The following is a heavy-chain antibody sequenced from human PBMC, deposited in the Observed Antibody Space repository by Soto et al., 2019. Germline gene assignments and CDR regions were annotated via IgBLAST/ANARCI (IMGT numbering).Heavy chain of an antibody. CDR3: ARGPLGYCSSTSCPKYYFDY. Sequence: QVQLQQWGAGLLKPSETLSLTCAVYGGSFSGYYWSWIRQPPGKGLEWLGEINHSGSTNYNPSLKSRVTISVDTSKNQFSLKLSAVTAADTAVYYCARGPLGYCSSTSCPKYYFDYWGQGTLVTVSS. CDR1: GGSFSGYY. D-gene: IGHD2-2*01. V-gene: IGHV4-34*01. J-gene: IGHJ4*02. CDR2: INHSGST.